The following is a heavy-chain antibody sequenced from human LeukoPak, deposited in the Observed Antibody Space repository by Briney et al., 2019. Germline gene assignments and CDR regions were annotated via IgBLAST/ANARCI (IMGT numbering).Heavy chain of an antibody. V-gene: IGHV3-30*01. J-gene: IGHJ4*02. CDR1: GFTFSTYA. CDR3: ARATGTTGGLFDY. Sequence: GGSLRLSCAASGFTFSTYAMHWDRQAPGKGLEWVAVISYDGSNKYYADSAKGRFTISRDNSKNTLYLQMNSLRAEDTAVYYCARATGTTGGLFDYWGQGTLVTVSS. D-gene: IGHD1-7*01. CDR2: ISYDGSNK.